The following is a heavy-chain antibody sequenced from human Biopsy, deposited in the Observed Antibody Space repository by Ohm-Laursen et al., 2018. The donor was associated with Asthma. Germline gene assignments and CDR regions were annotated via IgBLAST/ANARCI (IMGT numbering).Heavy chain of an antibody. CDR3: ARKAGSCISRTCYSLDF. D-gene: IGHD2-2*01. Sequence: SSVKVSCKSLGGTFNTCVIGWVRQAPGQGLEWMGGINSVFGTTTYPQKFQDRVTITADDSTSTVYMELSSLRSEDTAVYYCARKAGSCISRTCYSLDFWCQGTLVTVSS. J-gene: IGHJ4*02. CDR2: INSVFGTT. CDR1: GGTFNTCV. V-gene: IGHV1-69*01.